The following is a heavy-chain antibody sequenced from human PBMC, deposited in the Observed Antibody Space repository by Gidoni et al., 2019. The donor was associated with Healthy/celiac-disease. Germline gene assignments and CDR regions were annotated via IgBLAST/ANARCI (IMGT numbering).Heavy chain of an antibody. CDR1: GYNFTSYG. CDR2: ISAYNGNT. D-gene: IGHD6-13*01. J-gene: IGHJ3*02. CDR3: ARDEGYSSSWRYDAFDI. Sequence: QVQLVQSGAEVKKPVASVKVSCKASGYNFTSYGISWVRQAPGQGLEWMGWISAYNGNTNDAQKLQGRVTMTTDTSTSTAYMELRSLRSDDTAVYYCARDEGYSSSWRYDAFDIWGQGTMVTVSS. V-gene: IGHV1-18*01.